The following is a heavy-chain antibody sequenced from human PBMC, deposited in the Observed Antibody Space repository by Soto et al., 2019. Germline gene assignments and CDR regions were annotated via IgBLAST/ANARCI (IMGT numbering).Heavy chain of an antibody. CDR3: ARFQLELRDFDY. CDR2: IYHSGST. CDR1: GGSISSGGYS. V-gene: IGHV4-30-2*01. D-gene: IGHD1-7*01. J-gene: IGHJ4*02. Sequence: SETLSLTCAVSGGSISSGGYSWSWIRQPPWKGLEWIGYIYHSGSTYYNPSLKSRVTISVDRSKNQFSLKLSSVTAADTAVYYCARFQLELRDFDYWGQGTLVTVSS.